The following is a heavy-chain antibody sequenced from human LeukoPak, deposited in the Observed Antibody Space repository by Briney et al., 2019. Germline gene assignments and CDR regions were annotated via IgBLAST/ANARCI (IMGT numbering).Heavy chain of an antibody. J-gene: IGHJ5*02. D-gene: IGHD6-6*01. CDR1: GGSISSSSYY. V-gene: IGHV4-39*07. Sequence: PSETLSLTCTVSGGSISSSSYYWGWIRQPPGKGLEWIGEINHSGSTNYNPSLKSRVTISVDTSKNQFSLKLSSVTAADTAVYYCARGARAARTLGWFDPWGQGTLVTVSS. CDR3: ARGARAARTLGWFDP. CDR2: INHSGST.